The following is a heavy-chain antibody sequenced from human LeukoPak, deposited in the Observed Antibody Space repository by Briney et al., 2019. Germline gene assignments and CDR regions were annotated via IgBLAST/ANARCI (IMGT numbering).Heavy chain of an antibody. D-gene: IGHD3-9*01. V-gene: IGHV4-39*07. CDR1: GGSISSSSYY. J-gene: IGHJ6*02. CDR3: ARDNYDILTGHGYYYGMDV. CDR2: IYYSGST. Sequence: SETLSLTRTVSGGSISSSSYYWGWIRQPPGKGLEWIGSIYYSGSTYYNPSLKSRVTISVDTSKNQFSLKLSSVTAADTAVHYCARDNYDILTGHGYYYGMDVWGQGTTVTVSS.